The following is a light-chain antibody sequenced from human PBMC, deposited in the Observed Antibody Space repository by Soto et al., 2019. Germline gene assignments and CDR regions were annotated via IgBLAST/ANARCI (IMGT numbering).Light chain of an antibody. V-gene: IGKV3-11*01. CDR3: QERVRWPRAT. Sequence: EMVLTHSPATLSLSPGESATLSCRASQNVGLNFAWYQQKSGQPPRLLILTASSRATGIPARFSGSGSRTDFTLTIRSIKPEDMAVYYCQERVRWPRATFGGGTKVEMK. J-gene: IGKJ4*01. CDR2: TAS. CDR1: QNVGLN.